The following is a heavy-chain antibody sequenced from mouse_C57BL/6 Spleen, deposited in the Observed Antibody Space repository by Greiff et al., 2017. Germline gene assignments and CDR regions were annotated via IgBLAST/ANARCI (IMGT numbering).Heavy chain of an antibody. J-gene: IGHJ2*01. Sequence: QVQLQQPGAELVKPGASVKMSCKASGYTFTSYWITWVKQRPGQGLEWIGDIYPGSGSTNYNEKFKSKATLTVDTSSSTAYMQLSSLTSEDSAVYYCARYGYDVGYFDYWGQGTTLTVSS. V-gene: IGHV1-55*01. CDR3: ARYGYDVGYFDY. D-gene: IGHD2-2*01. CDR2: IYPGSGST. CDR1: GYTFTSYW.